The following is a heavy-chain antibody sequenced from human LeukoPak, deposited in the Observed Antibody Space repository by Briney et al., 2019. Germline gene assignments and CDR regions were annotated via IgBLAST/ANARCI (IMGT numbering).Heavy chain of an antibody. J-gene: IGHJ5*02. D-gene: IGHD4/OR15-4a*01. Sequence: SVKVSCKTSGGTFNNSAISWVRQAPGQGLEWLGGIMPLFGTAGYAQKFQGRVTITKDESTRTVYLELTSLTSDDTAVYYCARDVHGASGSGWFDPWGQGTLVSVSS. CDR3: ARDVHGASGSGWFDP. V-gene: IGHV1-69*05. CDR2: IMPLFGTA. CDR1: GGTFNNSA.